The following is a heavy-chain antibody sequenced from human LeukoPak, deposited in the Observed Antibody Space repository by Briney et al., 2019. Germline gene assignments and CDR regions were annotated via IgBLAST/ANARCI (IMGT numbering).Heavy chain of an antibody. D-gene: IGHD5-24*01. CDR3: AGARRWLYNYQDY. CDR2: MNPNSGNI. Sequence: ASVKVSCKASGYTFTSYDINWVRQATGQGLERMGWMNPNSGNIGYAQKFQGRVTMTRNTSISTAYMELSSLRSEDTAAYYCAGARRWLYNYQDYWGQGTLVTVSS. V-gene: IGHV1-8*01. J-gene: IGHJ4*02. CDR1: GYTFTSYD.